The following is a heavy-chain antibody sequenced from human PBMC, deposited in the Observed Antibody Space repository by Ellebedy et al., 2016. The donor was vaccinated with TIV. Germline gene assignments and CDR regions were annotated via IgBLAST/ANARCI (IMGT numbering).Heavy chain of an antibody. V-gene: IGHV3-74*01. D-gene: IGHD3/OR15-3a*01. Sequence: GGSLRLXCAASGFTFSNYWTHWVRQAPGKGLVWVSRIKSDGSGTTYADSVKGRFTISRDNAKNTMYLQMNSLRAEDTAVYYCARGTGSDQLRFGMDVWGQGTTVTVS. CDR1: GFTFSNYW. J-gene: IGHJ6*02. CDR3: ARGTGSDQLRFGMDV. CDR2: IKSDGSGT.